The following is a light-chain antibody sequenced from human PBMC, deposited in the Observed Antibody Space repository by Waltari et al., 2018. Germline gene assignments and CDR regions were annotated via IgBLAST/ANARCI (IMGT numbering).Light chain of an antibody. Sequence: DIQMTQSPSSLSASVGDRVTITCHASQDISHYLNWYQQKRGRAPKLLISDVSNLQSGVPSRFSGSGSGTDFTFTISSLQPEDIATYYCQQYDNVPRFGGGTKVEIK. V-gene: IGKV1-33*01. CDR2: DVS. CDR1: QDISHY. J-gene: IGKJ4*01. CDR3: QQYDNVPR.